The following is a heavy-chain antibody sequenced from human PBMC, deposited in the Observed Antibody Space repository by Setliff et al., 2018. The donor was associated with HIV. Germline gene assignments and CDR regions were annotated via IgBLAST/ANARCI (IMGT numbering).Heavy chain of an antibody. CDR1: GGSFSDYY. Sequence: SETLSLTCAVYGGSFSDYYWNWIRQPPGKGLEWIGEINHSGSTYYNPSLKSRVTISVDTSKNQLSLKLRSVTAADTAVYYCAQLGMVDDFDYWGQGTLVTVSS. CDR3: AQLGMVDDFDY. J-gene: IGHJ4*02. D-gene: IGHD1-1*01. V-gene: IGHV4-34*01. CDR2: INHSGST.